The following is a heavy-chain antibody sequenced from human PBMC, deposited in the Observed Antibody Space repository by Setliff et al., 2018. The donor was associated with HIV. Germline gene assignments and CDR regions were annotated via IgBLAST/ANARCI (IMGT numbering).Heavy chain of an antibody. V-gene: IGHV4-61*10. D-gene: IGHD3-22*01. J-gene: IGHJ4*02. CDR3: ASGEPYYYDSTGYSGNYFDY. Sequence: SETLSLTCSVSGGSLSSGSHYCTWLRQAAGKGLEWIGYVSHTGNTNSNPSLKSRVTISVDTSKNQLSLRLSSVTAADTAVYYCASGEPYYYDSTGYSGNYFDYWGQGTLVTVSS. CDR1: GGSLSSGSHY. CDR2: VSHTGNT.